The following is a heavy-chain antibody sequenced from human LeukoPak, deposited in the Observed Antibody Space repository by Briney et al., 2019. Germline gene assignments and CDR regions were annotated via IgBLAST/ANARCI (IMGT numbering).Heavy chain of an antibody. Sequence: PSETLSLTCAVYGGSFSGYYWSWIRQPPGKGLEWIGEINHSGSTNYNPSLKSRVTISVDTSKNQFSLKLSSVTAADTAVYYCARIDFNPTAAGAFDIWGQGTMVTVSS. V-gene: IGHV4-34*01. D-gene: IGHD6-13*01. CDR1: GGSFSGYY. CDR3: ARIDFNPTAAGAFDI. J-gene: IGHJ3*02. CDR2: INHSGST.